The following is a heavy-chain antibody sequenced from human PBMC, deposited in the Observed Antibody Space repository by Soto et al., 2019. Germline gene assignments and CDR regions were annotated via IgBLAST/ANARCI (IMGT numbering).Heavy chain of an antibody. CDR1: GFAVSNTY. Sequence: PVGSLRLSCAASGFAVSNTYMSWVRQAPGRGLEWVSFIYSDGTTCYADSVKGRFTISRDTSKNTLSLQMNSLRAEDTAVYYCARDCSGGSCYPALGAWGQGTLVTVSS. J-gene: IGHJ5*02. CDR3: ARDCSGGSCYPALGA. D-gene: IGHD2-15*01. V-gene: IGHV3-53*01. CDR2: IYSDGTT.